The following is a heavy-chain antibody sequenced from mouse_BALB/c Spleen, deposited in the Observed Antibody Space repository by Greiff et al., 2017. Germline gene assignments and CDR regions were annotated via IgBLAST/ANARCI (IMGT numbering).Heavy chain of an antibody. CDR2: IYPGDGDT. J-gene: IGHJ3*01. Sequence: VQLQQSGAELVRPGSSVKISCKASGYAFSSYWMNWVKQRPGQGLEWIGQIYPGDGDTNYNGKFKDKTTLTADKSSSTAYMQLSSLTSEDSAVYYCARKDNRYDELAYWGQGTLVTVSA. CDR3: ARKDNRYDELAY. V-gene: IGHV1-80*01. D-gene: IGHD2-14*01. CDR1: GYAFSSYW.